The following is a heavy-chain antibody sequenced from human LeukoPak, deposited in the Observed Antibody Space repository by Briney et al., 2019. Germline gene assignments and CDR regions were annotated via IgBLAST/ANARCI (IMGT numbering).Heavy chain of an antibody. CDR3: ARVDPFVGASDY. J-gene: IGHJ4*02. V-gene: IGHV1-18*01. CDR1: GYTFTSYG. Sequence: ASVKVSCKASGYTFTSYGISWVHKAPEQGLKWMGWISAYNGNTNYAQKLQGRVTMTTDTSTSTAYMELRSLRSDDTAVYYCARVDPFVGASDYWGQGTLVTVSS. D-gene: IGHD1-26*01. CDR2: ISAYNGNT.